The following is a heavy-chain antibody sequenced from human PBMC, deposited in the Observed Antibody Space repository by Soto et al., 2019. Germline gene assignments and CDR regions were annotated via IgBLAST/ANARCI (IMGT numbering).Heavy chain of an antibody. CDR2: ISSLGGST. CDR3: AKEEGSTWYPTDH. D-gene: IGHD6-13*01. Sequence: GGSLRLSCAASGFMFSNYAMTWVRQAPGKGLEWVSVISSLGGSTFYADSVKGRFTISRDSSKNTLYLQMNSLRTEDTAVYYCAKEEGSTWYPTDHWGQGTLVTVSS. CDR1: GFMFSNYA. V-gene: IGHV3-23*01. J-gene: IGHJ4*02.